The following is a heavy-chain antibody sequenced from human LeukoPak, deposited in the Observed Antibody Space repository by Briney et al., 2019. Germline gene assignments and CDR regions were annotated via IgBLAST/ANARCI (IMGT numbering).Heavy chain of an antibody. Sequence: SETLSLTCTVSGGSISSYYWSWIRQPPGKGLEWIGYIYYSGSTNYNPSLKSRVTISVDTSKNRFSLKLSSVTAADTAVYYCARGGPIDSSVGYWGQGTLVTVSS. CDR2: IYYSGST. CDR3: ARGGPIDSSVGY. J-gene: IGHJ4*02. D-gene: IGHD6-19*01. CDR1: GGSISSYY. V-gene: IGHV4-59*01.